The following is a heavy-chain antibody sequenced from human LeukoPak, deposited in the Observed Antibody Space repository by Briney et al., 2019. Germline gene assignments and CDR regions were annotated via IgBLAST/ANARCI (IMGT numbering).Heavy chain of an antibody. V-gene: IGHV1-8*01. CDR3: ATGPRNDP. Sequence: ASVKVSCKTSGYPFTKWEINRVRQAAGQGLEWLGWVHPDNGNTYYAQRFRGRVTMSRDTSTTTAYMELSGLRSNDTAVYFCATGPRNDPWGQGTLVTVSS. J-gene: IGHJ5*02. D-gene: IGHD1-14*01. CDR2: VHPDNGNT. CDR1: GYPFTKWE.